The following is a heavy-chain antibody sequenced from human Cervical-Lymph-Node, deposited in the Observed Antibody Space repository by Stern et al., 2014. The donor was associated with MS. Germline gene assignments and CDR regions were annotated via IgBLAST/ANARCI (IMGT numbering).Heavy chain of an antibody. CDR3: ARQRYFDY. CDR1: GYTFTSYW. V-gene: IGHV5-51*01. J-gene: IGHJ4*02. CDR2: LFPGGSDI. Sequence: EVQLVQSGPEVKRPGESLKISCQASGYTFTSYWIGWVRQMPGKGLEWIAILFPGGSDIRYSPSFQGQVPISADKPSSPAYLQWNNLKASDTAIYYCARQRYFDYWGQGTLVTVSS.